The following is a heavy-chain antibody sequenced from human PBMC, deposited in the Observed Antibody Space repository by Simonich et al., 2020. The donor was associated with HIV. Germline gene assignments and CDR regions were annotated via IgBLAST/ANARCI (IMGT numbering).Heavy chain of an antibody. D-gene: IGHD6-6*01. J-gene: IGHJ4*02. CDR2: INHTETT. CDR3: ARGGGTTPRQQLVFDF. CDR1: GGSFSGSY. V-gene: IGHV4-34*01. Sequence: QVQLQQWGAGLLKPSETLSLTCAVYGGSFSGSYWSWIRQPPGRGLEWIGEINHTETTNYNPSLKSRVTISVDTSKNQFSLKLTAVTAADTAVYYCARGGGTTPRQQLVFDFWGQGTLVTVSS.